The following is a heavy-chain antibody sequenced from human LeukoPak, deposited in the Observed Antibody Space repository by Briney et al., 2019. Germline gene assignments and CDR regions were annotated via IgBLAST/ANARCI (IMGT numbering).Heavy chain of an antibody. D-gene: IGHD5-12*01. CDR1: GFSFDDYA. J-gene: IGHJ4*02. CDR3: AKPHLSVVATPYFDS. Sequence: GGSLRLSCAASGFSFDDYAMHWVRQAPGKGLEWVSLITWNSASTYYADSVRGRFTISRDNSKNSLYLQMNSLRPEDTALYYCAKPHLSVVATPYFDSWGQGTLVTVSS. CDR2: ITWNSAST. V-gene: IGHV3-43D*03.